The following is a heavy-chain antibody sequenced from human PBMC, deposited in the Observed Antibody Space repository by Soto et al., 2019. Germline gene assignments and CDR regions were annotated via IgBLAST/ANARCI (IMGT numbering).Heavy chain of an antibody. CDR1: GGSVSSGSYY. J-gene: IGHJ4*02. D-gene: IGHD5-12*01. CDR3: ARARGYSGLLPRNRVHNFDY. CDR2: IYYSGST. Sequence: VQLQESGPGLVKPSETLSLTCTVSGGSVSSGSYYWSWIRQPPGKGLEGIGDIYYSGSTNYNPSLKSRVTISVDTSKNQFSLKLSSVTAADTAVYYCARARGYSGLLPRNRVHNFDYWGQGTLVTVAS. V-gene: IGHV4-61*01.